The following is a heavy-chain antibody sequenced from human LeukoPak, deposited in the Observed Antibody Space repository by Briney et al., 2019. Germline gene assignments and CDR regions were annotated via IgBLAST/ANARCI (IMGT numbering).Heavy chain of an antibody. J-gene: IGHJ4*02. CDR2: IKQDGSEK. D-gene: IGHD3-10*01. CDR3: ARARARDYFDY. CDR1: GFTFSSYW. Sequence: PGGSLRLSCAASGFTFSSYWMSWVRQAPGKGLEWVANIKQDGSEKYYVDSVKGRFTISRDSAKNSLYLQMDSLRAEDTAVYYCARARARDYFDYWGQGILVTVSS. V-gene: IGHV3-7*03.